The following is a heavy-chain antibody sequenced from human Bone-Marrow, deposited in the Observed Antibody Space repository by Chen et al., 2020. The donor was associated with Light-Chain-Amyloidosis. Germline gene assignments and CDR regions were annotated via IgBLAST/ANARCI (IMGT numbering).Heavy chain of an antibody. V-gene: IGHV5-51*01. CDR1: GYTLPNYW. D-gene: IGHD5-12*01. CDR3: ARRRDGYNFDY. CDR2: IYPDDSDA. Sequence: EEQLEPSGPEVEKPGESLRSSRKGSGYTLPNYWLGWVRQMPGKGLEWMGVIYPDDSDARYSPSFEGQVTISADKSITTAYLQWRSLKASDTAMYYCARRRDGYNFDYWGQGTLVTVSS. J-gene: IGHJ4*02.